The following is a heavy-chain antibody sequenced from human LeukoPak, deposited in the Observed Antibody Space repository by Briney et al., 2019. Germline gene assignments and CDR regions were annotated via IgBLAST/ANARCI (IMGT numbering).Heavy chain of an antibody. V-gene: IGHV3-7*03. D-gene: IGHD1-1*01. CDR2: IKEDGSEI. J-gene: IGHJ6*03. CDR3: ARGKYPDNDDYMDV. CDR1: GFTFSSYW. Sequence: GGSLRLSCAASGFTFSSYWMNWVRQAPGKGLEWVANIKEDGSEIYYVDSVKGRFTISRDNAKNSLYLQMNSLRAEDTALYYCARGKYPDNDDYMDVWGKGTTVIVSS.